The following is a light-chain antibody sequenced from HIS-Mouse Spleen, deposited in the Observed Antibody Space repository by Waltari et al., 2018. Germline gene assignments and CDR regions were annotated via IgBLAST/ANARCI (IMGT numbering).Light chain of an antibody. CDR3: AAWDDSLSGPV. Sequence: QSVLTQPPSASGTPGQRVTISCSGSSSNIGSNYVYWYQQLPGTAPKLPIDRNNQGPSGVPDRCSGSESGTSASLAISGLRSEDEADYYCAAWDDSLSGPVFGGGTKLTVL. CDR1: SSNIGSNY. V-gene: IGLV1-47*01. CDR2: RNN. J-gene: IGLJ3*02.